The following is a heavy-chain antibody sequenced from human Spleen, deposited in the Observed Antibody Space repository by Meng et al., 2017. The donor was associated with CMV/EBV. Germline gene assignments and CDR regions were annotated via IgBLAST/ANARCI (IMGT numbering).Heavy chain of an antibody. CDR1: GFTFSAYA. D-gene: IGHD3-16*01. J-gene: IGHJ6*02. Sequence: GESLKISCAASGFTFSAYAMNWVRQAPGKGLEWVSSISTTSAYIYYADSLKGRFTISRDSAKNSLYLQMNSLKAEDTAVYYCARSWDGMDVWGQGTTVTVSS. V-gene: IGHV3-21*06. CDR2: ISTTSAYI. CDR3: ARSWDGMDV.